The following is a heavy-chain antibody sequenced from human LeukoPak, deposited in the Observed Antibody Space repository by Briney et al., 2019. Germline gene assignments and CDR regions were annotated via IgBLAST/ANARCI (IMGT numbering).Heavy chain of an antibody. CDR3: ARDRLSLGAFDI. D-gene: IGHD7-27*01. CDR1: GGSISSGGYY. CDR2: IYHSGTT. Sequence: PSETLSLTCTVSGGSISSGGYYRSWIRQPPGKGLEWIGHIYHSGTTIYNPSLKSRVTISVDRSKNQLSLNLSSVTAADTAVYYCARDRLSLGAFDIWGQGTMVTVSS. V-gene: IGHV4-30-2*01. J-gene: IGHJ3*02.